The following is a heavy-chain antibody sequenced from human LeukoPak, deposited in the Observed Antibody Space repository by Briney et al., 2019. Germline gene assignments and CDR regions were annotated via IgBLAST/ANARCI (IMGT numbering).Heavy chain of an antibody. V-gene: IGHV3-74*01. CDR3: ARGNAHAFDI. J-gene: IGHJ3*02. CDR1: GFTFSNYW. Sequence: PGGSLRLSCAASGFTFSNYWMHWVRQAPGKGLVWVSRIHSDGSSTTSADSVKGRFTISRDSAENTLYLQMNSLRAEDTAVYFCARGNAHAFDIWGQGTMVTVSS. CDR2: IHSDGSST. D-gene: IGHD1-1*01.